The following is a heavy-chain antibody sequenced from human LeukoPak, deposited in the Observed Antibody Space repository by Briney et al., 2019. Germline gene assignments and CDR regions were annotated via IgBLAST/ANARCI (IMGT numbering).Heavy chain of an antibody. CDR3: ARLGREGNWLDP. V-gene: IGHV1-69*06. Sequence: GASVKVSCKASGGTFSSYAISWVRQAPGQGLEWMGGIIPIFGTANYAQKFQGRVTITADKSTSTAYMELSSLRSEDTAVYYCARLGREGNWLDPWGQGTLVTVSS. D-gene: IGHD1-26*01. J-gene: IGHJ5*02. CDR2: IIPIFGTA. CDR1: GGTFSSYA.